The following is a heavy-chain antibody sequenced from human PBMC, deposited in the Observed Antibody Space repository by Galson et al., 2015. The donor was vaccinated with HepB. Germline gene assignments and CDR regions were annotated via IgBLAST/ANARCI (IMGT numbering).Heavy chain of an antibody. CDR1: GFTFNNYD. V-gene: IGHV3-13*05. D-gene: IGHD1-1*01. Sequence: LRLSCAASGFTFNNYDFHWVRQTAGKGLEWVSGIGTGGGPNYPDAVKGRFTISRENAQNSVFLQMNSLRDGDTAVYYCARESGTPGNWYFDLWGRGTVVIVSS. J-gene: IGHJ2*01. CDR2: IGTGGGP. CDR3: ARESGTPGNWYFDL.